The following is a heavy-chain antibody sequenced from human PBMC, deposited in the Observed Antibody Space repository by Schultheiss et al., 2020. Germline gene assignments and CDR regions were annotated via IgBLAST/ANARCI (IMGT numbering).Heavy chain of an antibody. Sequence: GSLRLSCAASGFTFSSYGMHWVRQAPGKGLEWAAVIWYDGSNKYYADSVKGRFTISRDNSKNTLYLQMNSLRAEDTAVYYCAAEKGNGDYTPAYGMDVWGQGTTVTVSS. CDR2: IWYDGSNK. D-gene: IGHD4-17*01. J-gene: IGHJ6*02. CDR3: AAEKGNGDYTPAYGMDV. CDR1: GFTFSSYG. V-gene: IGHV3-33*01.